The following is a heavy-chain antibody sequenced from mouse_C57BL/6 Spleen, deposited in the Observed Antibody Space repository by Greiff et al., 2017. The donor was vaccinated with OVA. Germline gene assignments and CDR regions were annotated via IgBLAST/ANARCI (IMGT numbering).Heavy chain of an antibody. Sequence: EVKLVESGGGLVQPGGSMKLSCVASGFTFSNYWMNWVRQSPEKGLEWVAQIRLKSDNYATHYAESVKGRFTISRDDSKSSVYLQMNNLRAEDTGIYYCTVGDGLGWYFDVWGTGTTVTVSS. CDR3: TVGDGLGWYFDV. CDR1: GFTFSNYW. D-gene: IGHD2-3*01. J-gene: IGHJ1*03. CDR2: IRLKSDNYAT. V-gene: IGHV6-3*01.